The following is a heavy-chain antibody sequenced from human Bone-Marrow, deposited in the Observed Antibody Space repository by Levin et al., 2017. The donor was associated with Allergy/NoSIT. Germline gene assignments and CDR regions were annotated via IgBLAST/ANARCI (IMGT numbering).Heavy chain of an antibody. CDR3: ARGGVVYAMGYFYYGMDV. V-gene: IGHV3-7*01. J-gene: IGHJ6*02. Sequence: GESLKISCTASGFTFTTYWMTWVRQAPGKGLEWVARIKHDGSDKYYVDSVKGRFAVSRDNAKKSLYLHMNSLGVEDTAVYFCARGGVVYAMGYFYYGMDVWGQGTTVTVS. CDR1: GFTFTTYW. D-gene: IGHD2-8*01. CDR2: IKHDGSDK.